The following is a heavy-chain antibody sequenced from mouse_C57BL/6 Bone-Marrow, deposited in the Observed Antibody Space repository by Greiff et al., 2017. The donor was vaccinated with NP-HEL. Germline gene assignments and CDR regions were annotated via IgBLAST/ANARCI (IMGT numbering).Heavy chain of an antibody. CDR1: GYAFSSSW. V-gene: IGHV1-82*01. J-gene: IGHJ2*01. CDR2: IYPGDGDT. D-gene: IGHD2-2*01. CDR3: ARVMYGYLRGFDY. Sequence: QVQLQQSGPELVKPGASVKISCKASGYAFSSSWMNWVKQRPGKGLEWIGRIYPGDGDTNYNGKFKGKATLTADKSSSTAYMQLSSLTSEDSAVYFCARVMYGYLRGFDYWGQGTTLTVSS.